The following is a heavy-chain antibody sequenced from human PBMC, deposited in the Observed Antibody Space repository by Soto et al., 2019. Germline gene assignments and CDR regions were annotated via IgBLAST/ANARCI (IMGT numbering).Heavy chain of an antibody. J-gene: IGHJ3*02. CDR2: ISSSSSYI. Sequence: PGGSPRLSCASSGFTISSHAMNWVRQAPGKGLEWVSSISSSSSYIYYADSVKGRFTISRDNAKNSLYLQMNSLRAEDTAVYYCARSPITMIVVAHDAFDIWGQGTMVTVSS. CDR3: ARSPITMIVVAHDAFDI. CDR1: GFTISSHA. V-gene: IGHV3-21*01. D-gene: IGHD3-22*01.